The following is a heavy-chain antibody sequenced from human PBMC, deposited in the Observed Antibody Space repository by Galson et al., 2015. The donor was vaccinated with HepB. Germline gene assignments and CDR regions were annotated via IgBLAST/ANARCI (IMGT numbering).Heavy chain of an antibody. J-gene: IGHJ5*02. D-gene: IGHD6-13*01. V-gene: IGHV3-33*01. CDR2: IWYDGSNK. CDR1: GFNFSSYG. CDR3: ARGHLEIAAAGTGWFDP. Sequence: SLRLSCAASGFNFSSYGMHWVRQAPGKGLEWVAVIWYDGSNKYYADSVKGRFTISRDNSKNTLYLQMNSLRAEDTAVYYCARGHLEIAAAGTGWFDPWGQGTLVTVSS.